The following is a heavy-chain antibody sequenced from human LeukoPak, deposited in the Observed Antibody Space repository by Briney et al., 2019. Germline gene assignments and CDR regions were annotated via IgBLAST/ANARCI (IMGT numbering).Heavy chain of an antibody. CDR1: VGSFSGYY. CDR3: ARDYDYYETTGHRHRHFDV. D-gene: IGHD3-3*01. CDR2: INHSGST. V-gene: IGHV4-34*01. J-gene: IGHJ2*01. Sequence: SETLSLTCAVYVGSFSGYYWSWIRQSPGRGLEWIGEINHSGSTNYNPSLKSRVTISVDTSRNQFSMRLTSVTAADTAIYYCARDYDYYETTGHRHRHFDVWGRGTLVIVSS.